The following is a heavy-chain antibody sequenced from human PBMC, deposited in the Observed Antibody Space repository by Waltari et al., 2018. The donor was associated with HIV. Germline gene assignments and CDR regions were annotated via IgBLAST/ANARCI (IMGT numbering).Heavy chain of an antibody. V-gene: IGHV1-18*01. CDR2: ISPYNGNT. CDR3: ARVAGGDYFDY. J-gene: IGHJ4*02. D-gene: IGHD4-17*01. Sequence: QVQLVQSGGEVQKPGASVKVSCKASGYTFIDHGITWVRQAPGQGLEWMAWISPYNGNTDYAQRFQGRDSVTTDTSTNTAYMELRSLRSDDTAVYFCARVAGGDYFDYWGQGTLVTVSS. CDR1: GYTFIDHG.